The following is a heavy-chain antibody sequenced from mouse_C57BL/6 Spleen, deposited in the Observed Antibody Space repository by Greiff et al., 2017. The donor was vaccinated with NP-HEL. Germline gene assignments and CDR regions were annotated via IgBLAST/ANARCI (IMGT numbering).Heavy chain of an antibody. Sequence: QVQLQQPGAELVRPGTSVKLSCKASGYTFTSYWMHWVKQRPGQGLEWIGVIDPSDSYTNYNQKFKGKATLTVDTSSSTAYMQRSSLTSEDSAVYYCARRGVDYDGYFDYWGQGTTLTVSS. CDR1: GYTFTSYW. D-gene: IGHD2-4*01. CDR3: ARRGVDYDGYFDY. V-gene: IGHV1-59*01. CDR2: IDPSDSYT. J-gene: IGHJ2*01.